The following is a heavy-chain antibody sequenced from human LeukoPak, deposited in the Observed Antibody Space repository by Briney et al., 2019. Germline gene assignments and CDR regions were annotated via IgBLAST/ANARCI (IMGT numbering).Heavy chain of an antibody. CDR1: GYTFTSYY. D-gene: IGHD3-10*01. Sequence: ASVKVSCKASGYTFTSYYMHWVRQAPGQGLEWMGIINPSGGSTSYAQKFQGRVTMTRNTSISTAYMELSSLRSEDTAVYYCARVVWFGESGNNWFDPWGQGTLVTVSS. V-gene: IGHV1-46*01. J-gene: IGHJ5*02. CDR2: INPSGGST. CDR3: ARVVWFGESGNNWFDP.